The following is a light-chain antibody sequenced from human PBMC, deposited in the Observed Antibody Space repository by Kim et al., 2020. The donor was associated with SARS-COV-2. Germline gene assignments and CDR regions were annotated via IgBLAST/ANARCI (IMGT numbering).Light chain of an antibody. CDR1: SSNIWNNY. CDR3: GTWDSSLSAVV. Sequence: NVTLSCYGNSSNIWNNYVSWYLQLPGTAPTLLIYDNNKRPSGMPDRFSGSKSGTSATLGITGLQTGDEADYYCGTWDSSLSAVVFGGGTQLTVL. V-gene: IGLV1-51*01. J-gene: IGLJ2*01. CDR2: DNN.